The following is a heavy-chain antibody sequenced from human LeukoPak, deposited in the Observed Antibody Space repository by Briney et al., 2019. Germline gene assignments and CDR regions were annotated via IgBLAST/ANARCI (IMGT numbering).Heavy chain of an antibody. D-gene: IGHD6-13*01. CDR3: ARSPLPGYSSSWYGINY. CDR1: GFTFTNYG. CDR2: ISAYNGNT. J-gene: IGHJ4*02. Sequence: ASVKVSCKASGFTFTNYGVSWVRQAPGQGLEWMGWISAYNGNTNYAQKLQGRVTMTTDTSTSTANMELRSLRSDDTAVYYCARSPLPGYSSSWYGINYWGQGTLVTVSS. V-gene: IGHV1-18*01.